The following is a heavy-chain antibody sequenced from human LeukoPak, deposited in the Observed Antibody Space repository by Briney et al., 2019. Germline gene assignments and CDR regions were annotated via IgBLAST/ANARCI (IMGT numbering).Heavy chain of an antibody. CDR1: GYSISSGYY. D-gene: IGHD3-10*01. V-gene: IGHV4-38-2*02. J-gene: IGHJ4*02. Sequence: KPSETLSLTCTVSGYSISSGYYWGWIRQPPGKGLEWIGSIYHSGSTNYNPSLKSRVTISVDTSKNQFSLKLSSVTAADTAVYYCASNGLYYYGSGSYHNWGQGTLVTVSS. CDR3: ASNGLYYYGSGSYHN. CDR2: IYHSGST.